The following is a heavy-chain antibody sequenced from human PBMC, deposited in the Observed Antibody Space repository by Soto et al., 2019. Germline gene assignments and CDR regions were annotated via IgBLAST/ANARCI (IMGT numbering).Heavy chain of an antibody. V-gene: IGHV1-18*01. D-gene: IGHD3-16*01. CDR3: AMVDVYVTPSPQDV. CDR1: GYTFTSYG. J-gene: IGHJ6*02. Sequence: QVQLVQSGAEVKNPGASVKVSCKTSGYTFTSYGIGWARQAPGQGLEWMGWINTYNGNTNNAQNLQGRVTLTTDTSTSTAYMELRRLRSNDTAIYYCAMVDVYVTPSPQDVWGQGTTVTVSS. CDR2: INTYNGNT.